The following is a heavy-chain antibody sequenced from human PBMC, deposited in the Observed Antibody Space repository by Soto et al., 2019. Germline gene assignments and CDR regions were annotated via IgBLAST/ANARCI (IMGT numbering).Heavy chain of an antibody. J-gene: IGHJ6*03. V-gene: IGHV3-73*01. CDR1: GFTFSGSA. CDR3: TRDEYYDFWGGGSPRDYYYYYMDV. CDR2: IRSKANSYAT. Sequence: EVQLVESGGGLVQPGGSLKLSCAASGFTFSGSAMHWVRQASGKGLEWVGRIRSKANSYATAYAASVKGRFTISRDDLKRTEYLQMNSLKTEDTAVYYGTRDEYYDFWGGGSPRDYYYYYMDVWGKGTTVTVSS. D-gene: IGHD3-3*01.